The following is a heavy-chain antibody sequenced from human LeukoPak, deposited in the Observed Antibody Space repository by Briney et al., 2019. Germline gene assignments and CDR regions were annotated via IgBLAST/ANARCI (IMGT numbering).Heavy chain of an antibody. CDR2: IKSKTDGRTA. CDR3: NTAPLGYCSSDSCYFYFRH. CDR1: GFTFNNAW. Sequence: GGSLRLSCTTSGFTFNNAWMSWVRQAPGKGPEWVGRIKSKTDGRTADYAAPVKGRFTILRDDSKNTLYLQMNSLKTEDIAVYYCNTAPLGYCSSDSCYFYFRHWGQGTLVTVSS. J-gene: IGHJ1*01. V-gene: IGHV3-15*01. D-gene: IGHD2-2*01.